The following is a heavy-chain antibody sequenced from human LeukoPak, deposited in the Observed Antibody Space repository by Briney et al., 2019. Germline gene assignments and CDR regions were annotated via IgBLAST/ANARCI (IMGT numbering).Heavy chain of an antibody. CDR2: IYYSGST. V-gene: IGHV4-59*01. CDR3: ARVGVIVGAMDDAFDI. Sequence: SETLSLTCTVSGASFSSYYWNWIRQPPGKGLEWIGYIYYSGSTNYNPSLKSRVTISIDTSKNQFSLKLSSVTAADTAVYYCARVGVIVGAMDDAFDIWGQGTMVTVSS. J-gene: IGHJ3*02. CDR1: GASFSSYY. D-gene: IGHD1-26*01.